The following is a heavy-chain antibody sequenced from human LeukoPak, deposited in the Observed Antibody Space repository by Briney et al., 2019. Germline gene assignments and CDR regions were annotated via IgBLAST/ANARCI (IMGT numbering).Heavy chain of an antibody. CDR3: ATDPRAGRADAFDI. CDR2: FDPEDGET. V-gene: IGHV1-24*01. Sequence: GASVKVSCKVSGYTLTELSMHWVRQAPGKGLEWMGGFDPEDGETIYAQKFQGRVTMTEDTSTDTAYMELSSLRSEDTAVYYCATDPRAGRADAFDIWGQGTMVTVSS. CDR1: GYTLTELS. J-gene: IGHJ3*02. D-gene: IGHD6-13*01.